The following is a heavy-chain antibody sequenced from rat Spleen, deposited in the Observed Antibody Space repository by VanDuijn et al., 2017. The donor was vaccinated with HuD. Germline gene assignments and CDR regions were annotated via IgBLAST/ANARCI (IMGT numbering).Heavy chain of an antibody. Sequence: QVQLKESGPGLVQPSQTLSLTCSVSGLSLTRNSVSWIRQPPGKGLEWMGVIWDNGGTDYNSAIKYRLSISRDTSKSQVFLKMNSLQTEDTAMYFCAATVVSVMDSWGQGTSVTVSS. CDR3: AATVVSVMDS. CDR1: GLSLTRNS. CDR2: IWDNGGT. D-gene: IGHD1-1*01. J-gene: IGHJ4*01. V-gene: IGHV2-47*01.